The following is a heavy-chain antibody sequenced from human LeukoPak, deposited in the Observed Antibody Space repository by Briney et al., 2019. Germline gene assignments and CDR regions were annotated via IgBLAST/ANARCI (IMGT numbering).Heavy chain of an antibody. J-gene: IGHJ4*02. V-gene: IGHV3-23*01. CDR1: GFTFSSYA. D-gene: IGHD3-10*01. CDR2: ISGSGGST. Sequence: GGSLRLSCAASGFTFSSYAMSWVRQAPGKGLEWVSAISGSGGSTYYADSVKGRFTISRDNSKNTLYLQMNSLRAEDTAVYYCAKKPIASIWFGSYYSDYWGQGTLVTVSS. CDR3: AKKPIASIWFGSYYSDY.